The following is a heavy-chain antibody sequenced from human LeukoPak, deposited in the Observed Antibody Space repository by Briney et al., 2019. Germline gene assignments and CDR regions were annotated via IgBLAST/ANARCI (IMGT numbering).Heavy chain of an antibody. CDR1: GYTFTSYG. J-gene: IGHJ5*02. CDR3: ARDALVGATGNWFDP. V-gene: IGHV1-18*01. D-gene: IGHD1-26*01. CDR2: ISAYNGNT. Sequence: ASVKVSYKASGYTFTSYGISWVRQAPGQGLEWMGWISAYNGNTNYAQKLQGRVTMTTDTSTSTAYMELRSLRSDDTAVYYCARDALVGATGNWFDPWGQGTLVTVSS.